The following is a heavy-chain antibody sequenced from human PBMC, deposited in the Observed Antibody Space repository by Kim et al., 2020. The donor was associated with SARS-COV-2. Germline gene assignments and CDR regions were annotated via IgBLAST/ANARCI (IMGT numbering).Heavy chain of an antibody. J-gene: IGHJ3*02. CDR1: GGSISSSSYY. D-gene: IGHD1-20*01. CDR3: ARDTVITGAYSAFDI. CDR2: IYYSGST. V-gene: IGHV4-39*07. Sequence: SETLSLTCTVSGGSISSSSYYWGWIRQPPGKGLEWIGSIYYSGSTYYNPSLKSRVTISVDTSKNQFSLKLSSVTAADTAVYYCARDTVITGAYSAFDIWG.